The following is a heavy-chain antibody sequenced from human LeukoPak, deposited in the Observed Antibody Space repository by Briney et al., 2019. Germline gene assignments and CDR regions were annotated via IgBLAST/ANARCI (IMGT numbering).Heavy chain of an antibody. CDR3: ASDYTSRGYFDL. Sequence: GGSLRLSCAASGFTLSSYAMSWVRQAPGKGLEWVSSISSSSSYIFYEDSVKGRFTISRDNAKNSLFLQMNSLRAEDTAVYYCASDYTSRGYFDLWGRGTLVTVSS. CDR1: GFTLSSYA. J-gene: IGHJ2*01. D-gene: IGHD2-2*01. CDR2: ISSSSSYI. V-gene: IGHV3-21*01.